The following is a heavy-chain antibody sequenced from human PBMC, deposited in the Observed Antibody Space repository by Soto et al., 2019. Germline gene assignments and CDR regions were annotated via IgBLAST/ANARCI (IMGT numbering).Heavy chain of an antibody. Sequence: EVQLVESGGGWVQPGGSLRLSCAASGFTFSSYSINWVRQAPGKGLEWVSYITSDSSTISYADSVKGRFTGSRDNAKNSLYLQMNILRDEATAVYYCARVGRGVYGMDVWGQGTSVTVSS. CDR3: ARVGRGVYGMDV. CDR1: GFTFSSYS. V-gene: IGHV3-48*02. D-gene: IGHD2-8*01. J-gene: IGHJ6*02. CDR2: ITSDSSTI.